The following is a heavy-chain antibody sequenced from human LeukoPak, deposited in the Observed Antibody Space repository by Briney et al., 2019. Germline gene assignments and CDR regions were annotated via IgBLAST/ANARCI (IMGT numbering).Heavy chain of an antibody. Sequence: GASVKVSCKASGYTFTSYAMHWVRQAPGQRLEWMGWINAGNGNTKYSQKFQGRVTITRDTSASTAYMELSSLRSEDTAVYYCARCSKAALLPGNYYYMDVWGKGTTVTVSS. J-gene: IGHJ6*03. D-gene: IGHD6-6*01. CDR3: ARCSKAALLPGNYYYMDV. CDR2: INAGNGNT. V-gene: IGHV1-3*01. CDR1: GYTFTSYA.